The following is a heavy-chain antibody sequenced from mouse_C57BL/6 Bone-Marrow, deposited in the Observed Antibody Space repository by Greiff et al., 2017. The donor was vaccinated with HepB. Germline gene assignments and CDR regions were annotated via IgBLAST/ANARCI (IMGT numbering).Heavy chain of an antibody. CDR2: IHPSDSDT. V-gene: IGHV1-74*01. Sequence: VQLQQPGAELVKPGASVKVSCKASGYTFTSYWMHWVKQRPGQGLEWLGRIHPSDSDTNYNQKFKGKATLTVDKSSSTAYMQLSSLTSEDSAVYYCAIGGSSYAMDYWGQGTSVTVSS. D-gene: IGHD1-1*01. CDR3: AIGGSSYAMDY. J-gene: IGHJ4*01. CDR1: GYTFTSYW.